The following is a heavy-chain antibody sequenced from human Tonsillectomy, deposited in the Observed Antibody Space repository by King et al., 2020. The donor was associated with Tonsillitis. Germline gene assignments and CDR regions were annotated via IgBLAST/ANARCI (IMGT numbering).Heavy chain of an antibody. J-gene: IGHJ6*03. CDR1: GGSFSGYY. Sequence: VQLQQWGAGLLKPSETLSLTCAVYGGSFSGYYWSWIRQPPGKGLEWIGEINHSGSTNYNPSLKSRVTISVDTSKNQFSLKLSSVTAADTAVYYFARGGGDFWSGYYANYYYYYMDVWGKGTTVTVSS. V-gene: IGHV4-34*01. CDR2: INHSGST. D-gene: IGHD3-3*01. CDR3: ARGGGDFWSGYYANYYYYYMDV.